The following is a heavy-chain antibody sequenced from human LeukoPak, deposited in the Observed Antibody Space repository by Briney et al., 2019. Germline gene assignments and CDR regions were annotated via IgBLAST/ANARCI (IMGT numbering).Heavy chain of an antibody. CDR1: GGTFSSYA. Sequence: SVKVSCKASGGTFSSYAISWVRQAPGQGLEWMGGIIPIFGTANYAQKFQGRVTITADESTSTAYMELSSLRSEDTAVYYCASWGYCSSTSCYTGDYWGQGTLVTVSS. D-gene: IGHD2-2*02. CDR3: ASWGYCSSTSCYTGDY. V-gene: IGHV1-69*13. J-gene: IGHJ4*02. CDR2: IIPIFGTA.